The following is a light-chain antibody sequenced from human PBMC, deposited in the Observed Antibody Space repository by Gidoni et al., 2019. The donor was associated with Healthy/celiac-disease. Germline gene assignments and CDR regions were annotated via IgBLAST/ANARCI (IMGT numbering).Light chain of an antibody. CDR2: GTS. CDR1: STNIGAGYA. J-gene: IGLJ2*01. CDR3: QSYDSSLSGYVV. V-gene: IGLV1-40*01. Sequence: QPVLTQPPSVSGATGQRVTISCTGSSTNIGAGYAVHWYQQLPGTAPKLLIYGTSNRHSGVPDRFSGSKSGTSASLAITGLQAEDEADYYCQSYDSSLSGYVVFGGGTKLTVL.